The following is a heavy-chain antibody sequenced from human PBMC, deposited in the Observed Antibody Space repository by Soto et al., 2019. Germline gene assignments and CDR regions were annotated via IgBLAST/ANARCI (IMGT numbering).Heavy chain of an antibody. CDR3: AIITTTAVTTAGDD. V-gene: IGHV3-48*02. D-gene: IGHD4-17*01. CDR1: GFTFRSYN. Sequence: DVQLVESGGGLVQPGGSLRLSCAASGFTFRSYNMNWVRQAPGKGLDWLSYISSSSSTIYYADSVKGRFTISRDNAKKSLYLQMNSLRDDDTAMYYSAIITTTAVTTAGDDRGQGTRVSVSS. J-gene: IGHJ4*01. CDR2: ISSSSSTI.